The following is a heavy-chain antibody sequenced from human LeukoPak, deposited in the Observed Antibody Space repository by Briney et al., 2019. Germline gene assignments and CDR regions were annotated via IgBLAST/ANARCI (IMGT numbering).Heavy chain of an antibody. J-gene: IGHJ5*02. Sequence: SETLSLTCTVSGGSIRDTSYYWGWIRQPPGKGLEWIGSVYYSGSTYYNPSLKSRVTISVDTSKNQFSPKLSPVTAADTAVYYCARDQKELGWFDPWGQGTLVTVSS. CDR3: ARDQKELGWFDP. CDR2: VYYSGST. V-gene: IGHV4-39*07. D-gene: IGHD3-10*01. CDR1: GGSIRDTSYY.